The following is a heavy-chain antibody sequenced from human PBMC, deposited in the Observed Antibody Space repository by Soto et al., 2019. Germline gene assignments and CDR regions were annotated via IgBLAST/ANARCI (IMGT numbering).Heavy chain of an antibody. CDR3: ARQGHPPGDSFDI. V-gene: IGHV4-59*01. J-gene: IGHJ3*02. CDR2: LHYSGTS. Sequence: QLQLQESGPGLVKPSGTLSLTCAVSGGSIRGYYWSWIRQSPGKGLEWIGHLHYSGTSNYSPSFKTRVTISMGTSSNQFSLNMTSVSAADTGVYYCARQGHPPGDSFDIWGQGTVVTVSS. CDR1: GGSIRGYY.